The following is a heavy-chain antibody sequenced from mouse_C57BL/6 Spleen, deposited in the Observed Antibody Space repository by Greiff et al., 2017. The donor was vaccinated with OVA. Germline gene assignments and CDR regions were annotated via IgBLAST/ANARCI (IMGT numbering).Heavy chain of an antibody. D-gene: IGHD1-1*01. J-gene: IGHJ3*01. V-gene: IGHV1-50*01. CDR3: ARSPTTGGAY. Sequence: QVQLQQPGAELVKPGASVKLSCKASGYTFTSYWMQWVKQRPGQGLEWIGEIDPSDSYTNYNQKFKGKATLTVDTSSSTAYMQLSSLTSEDSAVYYCARSPTTGGAYWGQGTLVTVSA. CDR2: IDPSDSYT. CDR1: GYTFTSYW.